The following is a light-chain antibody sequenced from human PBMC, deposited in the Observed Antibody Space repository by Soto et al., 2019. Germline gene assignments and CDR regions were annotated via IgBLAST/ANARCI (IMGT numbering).Light chain of an antibody. V-gene: IGLV6-57*01. CDR2: EDT. Sequence: NFMLTQPHSVSESPGKTVTISCTRSSGSIATNYVQWYQQRPGRSPTTVIYEDTQRPSGVPDRFSGSIDSSSNSASLTISGLKTEDEADYYCQSYDSSIWVFGGGTKLTVL. CDR3: QSYDSSIWV. J-gene: IGLJ3*02. CDR1: SGSIATNY.